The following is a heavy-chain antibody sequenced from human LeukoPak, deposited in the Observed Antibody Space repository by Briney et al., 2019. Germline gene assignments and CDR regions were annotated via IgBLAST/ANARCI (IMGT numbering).Heavy chain of an antibody. Sequence: PGGSLRLSCAASGFTFSSYSMNWVRQAPGKGLEWVSSISSSSSYIYYADSVKGRFTISRDNAKNSLYLQMNSLRAEDTAVYYCARDFIMVRGVNDAFDIWGQGTMVTVSS. J-gene: IGHJ3*02. CDR2: ISSSSSYI. D-gene: IGHD3-10*01. CDR1: GFTFSSYS. CDR3: ARDFIMVRGVNDAFDI. V-gene: IGHV3-21*01.